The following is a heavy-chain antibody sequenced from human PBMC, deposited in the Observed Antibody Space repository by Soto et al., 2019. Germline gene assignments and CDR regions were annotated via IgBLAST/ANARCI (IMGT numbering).Heavy chain of an antibody. Sequence: PSQTLSLTCAISGDSVSSNSAAWNWIRQSPSRGLEWLGRIYYRSKWYTDYAISVKSRMTINPDTSNNQFSLQLNSVTPEDTAVYFCARPTPGPSYYYGLDVWGQGTTVTVSS. CDR1: GDSVSSNSAA. V-gene: IGHV6-1*01. J-gene: IGHJ6*02. CDR2: IYYRSKWYT. CDR3: ARPTPGPSYYYGLDV.